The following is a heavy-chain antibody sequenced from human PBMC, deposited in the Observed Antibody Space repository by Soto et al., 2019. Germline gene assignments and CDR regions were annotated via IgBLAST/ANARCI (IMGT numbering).Heavy chain of an antibody. CDR3: GRGIKSRSWYQWYFEL. J-gene: IGHJ2*01. D-gene: IGHD6-13*01. V-gene: IGHV4-61*01. CDR1: GGSVSSGSYY. CDR2: IYHSGST. Sequence: QVQLQESGPGLVKPAETLSLTCTVSGGSVSSGSYYWSLNRQPPGKGLERIVYIYHSGSTYYNPFLQGRLTISIDRSKKQFSLKLSSVTAADTAVYYCGRGIKSRSWYQWYFELLGRGPLVSLSS.